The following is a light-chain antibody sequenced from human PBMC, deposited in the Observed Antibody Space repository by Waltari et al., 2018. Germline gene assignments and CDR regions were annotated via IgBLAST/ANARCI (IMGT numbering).Light chain of an antibody. CDR2: GNN. CDR3: QSYGSDWV. CDR1: SSNIGAAFA. Sequence: QSVLTQPPSVSGAPGQRVTISCTGSSSNIGAAFAVHWYQQLPGTAPKLLIYGNNNRPSGVPDRFSGSKSGTSASLAITGLQAEDEADYYCQSYGSDWVFGGGTKLTVL. J-gene: IGLJ3*02. V-gene: IGLV1-40*01.